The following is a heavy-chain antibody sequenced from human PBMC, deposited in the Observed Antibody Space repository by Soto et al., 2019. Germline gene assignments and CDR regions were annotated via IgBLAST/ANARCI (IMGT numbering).Heavy chain of an antibody. Sequence: GASGKVSCKASGYTFTSYAMHWVRQAPGQRLEWMGWINAGNGNTKYSQKFQGRVTITRDTSASTAYMELSSLRSEDTAVYYCARGGGYSYGYGGGVDYWGQGTLVTVSS. CDR2: INAGNGNT. D-gene: IGHD5-18*01. J-gene: IGHJ4*02. V-gene: IGHV1-3*01. CDR1: GYTFTSYA. CDR3: ARGGGYSYGYGGGVDY.